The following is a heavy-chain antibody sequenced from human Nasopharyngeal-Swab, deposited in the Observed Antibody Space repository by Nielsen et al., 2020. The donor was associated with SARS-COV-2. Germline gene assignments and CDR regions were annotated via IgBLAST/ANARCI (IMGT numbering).Heavy chain of an antibody. CDR3: VKDYTVHYYGLETDYNAPLDS. CDR2: IIESGPDT. V-gene: IGHV3-23*01. J-gene: IGHJ4*02. Sequence: GESLKISCAASGFNFRNFAMSWVRQAPGKGLEWVSGIIESGPDTYYADSVRGRSTIFRDNSKNTLFLQINSLSAEDTAVYYCVKDYTVHYYGLETDYNAPLDSGGPGTLVTVSS. D-gene: IGHD3-9*01. CDR1: GFNFRNFA.